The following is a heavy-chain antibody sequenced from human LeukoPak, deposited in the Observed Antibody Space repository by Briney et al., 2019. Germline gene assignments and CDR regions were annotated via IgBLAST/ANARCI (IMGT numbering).Heavy chain of an antibody. J-gene: IGHJ4*02. CDR2: IYYSGST. D-gene: IGHD6-19*01. CDR1: GGSISSSSYY. Sequence: SETLSLTCTVSGGSISSSSYYWGWIRQPPVKGLEWIGSIYYSGSTYYNPSLKSRVTISVDTSKNQFSLKLSSVTAADTAVYYCARIGYSSGWAFDYWGQGTLVTVSS. V-gene: IGHV4-39*07. CDR3: ARIGYSSGWAFDY.